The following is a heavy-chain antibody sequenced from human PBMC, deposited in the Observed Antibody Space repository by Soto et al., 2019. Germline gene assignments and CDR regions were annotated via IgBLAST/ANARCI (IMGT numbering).Heavy chain of an antibody. Sequence: QLQLQESGSGLVKPSQTLSLTCAVSGGSISSGGYSWSWIRQPPGKGLEWIGYIYHSGSTYYNPSHKSRVTISVDRSKNQFSMKLRSVTAADTAVYYCARAGGLGAVAVDYWGQGTQVTVSS. D-gene: IGHD6-19*01. CDR3: ARAGGLGAVAVDY. CDR2: IYHSGST. CDR1: GGSISSGGYS. V-gene: IGHV4-30-2*01. J-gene: IGHJ4*02.